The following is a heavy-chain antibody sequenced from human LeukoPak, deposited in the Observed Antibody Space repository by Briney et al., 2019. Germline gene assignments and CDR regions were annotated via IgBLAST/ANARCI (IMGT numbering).Heavy chain of an antibody. CDR2: INHSGST. J-gene: IGHJ4*02. V-gene: IGHV4-34*01. D-gene: IGHD5-18*01. CDR3: ARGQSWIQLWLRRGNFDY. Sequence: SETLSLTCAVYGGSFSGYYWSWIRQPLGKGLEWIGEINHSGSTNYNPSLKSRVTISVDTSKNQFSLKLSSVTAADTAVYYCARGQSWIQLWLRRGNFDYWGQGTLVTVSS. CDR1: GGSFSGYY.